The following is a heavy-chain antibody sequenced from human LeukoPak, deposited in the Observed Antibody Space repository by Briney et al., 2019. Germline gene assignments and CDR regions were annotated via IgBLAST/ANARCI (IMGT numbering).Heavy chain of an antibody. V-gene: IGHV4-34*01. Sequence: SETLSLTCAVYGGSFSGYYWSWIRQPPGKGLEWIGEINHSGSTNYNPSLKSRVTISVDTSKNQFSLKLSSVTAADTAVYYCARGKMRYCSSTSCLNWFDPWGQGTLVTASS. D-gene: IGHD2-2*01. CDR1: GGSFSGYY. CDR3: ARGKMRYCSSTSCLNWFDP. J-gene: IGHJ5*02. CDR2: INHSGST.